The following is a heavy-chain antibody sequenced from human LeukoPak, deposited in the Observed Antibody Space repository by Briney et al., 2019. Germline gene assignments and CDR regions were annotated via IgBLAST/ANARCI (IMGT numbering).Heavy chain of an antibody. CDR3: AREGKGMGYGSGSLVDYYYGMDV. V-gene: IGHV1-2*02. CDR1: GYTFTGYY. D-gene: IGHD3-10*01. CDR2: INPNSGGT. Sequence: ASVKVSCKASGYTFTGYYMHWVRQAPGQGLEWMGWINPNSGGTNYAQKFQGRVTMTRDTSISTAYMELSRLRSDDTAVYYCAREGKGMGYGSGSLVDYYYGMDVWGQGTTVTVSS. J-gene: IGHJ6*02.